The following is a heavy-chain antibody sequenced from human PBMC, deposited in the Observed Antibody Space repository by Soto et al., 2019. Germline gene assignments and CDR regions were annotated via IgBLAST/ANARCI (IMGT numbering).Heavy chain of an antibody. V-gene: IGHV3-7*01. CDR1: GFTFSSYW. Sequence: EVQLVESGGGLVQPGGSLRLSCAASGFTFSSYWMSWVRQAPGKGLEWVANIKQDGSEKYYVDYVKGRFTISRDNAKNSLYLQMNSLRAEDTAVYYCARDTIVPAATVDYWGQGTLVTVSS. CDR3: ARDTIVPAATVDY. J-gene: IGHJ4*02. CDR2: IKQDGSEK. D-gene: IGHD2-2*01.